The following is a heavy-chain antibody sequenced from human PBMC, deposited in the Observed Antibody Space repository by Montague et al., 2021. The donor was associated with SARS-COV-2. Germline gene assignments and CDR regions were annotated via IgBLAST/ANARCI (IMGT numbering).Heavy chain of an antibody. D-gene: IGHD6-19*01. V-gene: IGHV3-53*01. CDR3: ARDRGCPTYYFDC. CDR1: GFSVNSRY. Sequence: SLRLSCAASGFSVNSRYMSWVRQAPGKGLEWVSVLYSGGGTYYADSVKGRVTISRDNSKNTLYLQMNSLRAEDTAVYYCARDRGCPTYYFDCWGQGTLVTVSS. J-gene: IGHJ4*02. CDR2: LYSGGGT.